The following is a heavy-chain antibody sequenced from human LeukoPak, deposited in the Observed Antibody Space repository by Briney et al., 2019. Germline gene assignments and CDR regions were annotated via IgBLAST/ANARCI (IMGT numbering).Heavy chain of an antibody. J-gene: IGHJ4*02. D-gene: IGHD3/OR15-3a*01. CDR1: GFTFSDYY. V-gene: IGHV3-23*01. Sequence: QPGGSLRLSCAASGFTFSDYYMSWIRQAPGKGLEWVSSISGSGENTYYADSVKGRFTVSRDNSKNTLYLRMNSLRDEDTAVYYCANEASGYHDFWSGYSYYFDYWGQGTLVTVSS. CDR3: ANEASGYHDFWSGYSYYFDY. CDR2: ISGSGENT.